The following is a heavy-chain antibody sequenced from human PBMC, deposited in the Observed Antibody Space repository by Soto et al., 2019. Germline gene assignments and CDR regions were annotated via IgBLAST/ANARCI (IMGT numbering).Heavy chain of an antibody. J-gene: IGHJ3*02. V-gene: IGHV4-59*01. D-gene: IGHD2-15*01. CDR1: GGSISSYY. CDR3: ATGYCSGGSCWMDAFDI. CDR2: IYYSGGT. Sequence: PSETLSLTCTVSGGSISSYYWSWIRQPPGKGLEWIGYIYYSGGTNYNPSLKSRVTISVDTSKNQFSLKLSSVTAADTAVYYCATGYCSGGSCWMDAFDIWGQGTMVTVSS.